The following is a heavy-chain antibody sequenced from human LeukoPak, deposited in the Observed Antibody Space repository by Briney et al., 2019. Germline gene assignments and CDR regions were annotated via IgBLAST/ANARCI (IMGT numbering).Heavy chain of an antibody. CDR2: IYSGGST. J-gene: IGHJ6*02. D-gene: IGHD2-2*01. CDR1: GFTVSSNY. V-gene: IGHV3-66*01. CDR3: ARVSQLLRSYYYYGMDV. Sequence: GGSLRLSCAASGFTVSSNYMSWVRQAPGKGLEWVSVIYSGGSTYYADSVKGRFTISRDNSKNTLYLQMNGLRAEDTAVYYCARVSQLLRSYYYYGMDVWGQGTTVTVSS.